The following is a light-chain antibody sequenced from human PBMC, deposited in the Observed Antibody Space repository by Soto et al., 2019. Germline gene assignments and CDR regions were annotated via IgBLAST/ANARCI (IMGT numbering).Light chain of an antibody. CDR2: ATS. CDR3: QQANSFPLT. CDR1: QDIRNW. V-gene: IGKV1D-12*01. Sequence: DIQMTQSPSSVSASVGDIVTITCRASQDIRNWLVWYQQKPGTAPKRLIYATSNLQSGVTSRFSGSGSGAYFTLTITSLHHVDFATYFCQQANSFPLTFGGGTKVEMK. J-gene: IGKJ4*01.